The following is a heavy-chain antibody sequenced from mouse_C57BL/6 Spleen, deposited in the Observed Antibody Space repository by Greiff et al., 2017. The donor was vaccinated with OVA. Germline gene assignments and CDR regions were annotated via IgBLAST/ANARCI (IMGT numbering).Heavy chain of an antibody. CDR1: GFSLTSYG. CDR3: AKSGVSSAMDY. CDR2: ICRGGST. V-gene: IGHV2-5*01. Sequence: QVQLQQSGPGLVQPSQSLSITCTVSGFSLTSYGVHWVRQSPGKGLEWLGVICRGGSTDYNAAFMSRLSITKDNSKSQVFYKMNRLQADDTAIYCCAKSGVSSAMDYWGQGTSVTVSS. J-gene: IGHJ4*01.